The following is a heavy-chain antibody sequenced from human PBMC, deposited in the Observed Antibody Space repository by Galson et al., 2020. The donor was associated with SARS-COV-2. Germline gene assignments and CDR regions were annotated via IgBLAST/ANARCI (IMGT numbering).Heavy chain of an antibody. J-gene: IGHJ6*02. D-gene: IGHD6-19*01. Sequence: LKISCAASGFTFSAYYMSWIRQAPGKGLELLSYISSSVSTIYYADSVKGRFTISRDNAKNSLYLQMNSLRAEDTAVYYCARDRFPSSGDGMDVWGQGTTVTVSS. CDR1: GFTFSAYY. CDR3: ARDRFPSSGDGMDV. CDR2: ISSSVSTI. V-gene: IGHV3-11*01.